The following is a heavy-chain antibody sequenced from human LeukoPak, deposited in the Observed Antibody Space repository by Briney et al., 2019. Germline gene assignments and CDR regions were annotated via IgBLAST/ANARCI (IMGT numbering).Heavy chain of an antibody. V-gene: IGHV4-59*08. CDR3: ASHVVTTWGDYFDY. CDR2: IYYSGST. CDR1: GGSISSYC. J-gene: IGHJ4*02. Sequence: PSETLSLTCTVSGGSISSYCWSWIRQPPGKGLEWIGYIYYSGSTNYNPSLKSRVTISVDTSKNHFSLNLSSVTAADTAVYYCASHVVTTWGDYFDYWGQGTLVTVSS. D-gene: IGHD4-23*01.